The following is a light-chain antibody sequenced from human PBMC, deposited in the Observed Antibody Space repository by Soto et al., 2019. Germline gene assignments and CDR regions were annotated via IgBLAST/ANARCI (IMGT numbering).Light chain of an antibody. CDR1: TGAVTGGCL. CDR3: LLYCGASWV. Sequence: QAVVTQEPSLTVSPGGTVTLTCASSTGAVTGGCLPNWFQQKPGQAPTTLIYIADNKHFWTPARISGSLLGGKAALTLSGVQPEDEADYYCLLYCGASWVFGGGTQLTVL. V-gene: IGLV7-43*01. CDR2: IAD. J-gene: IGLJ3*02.